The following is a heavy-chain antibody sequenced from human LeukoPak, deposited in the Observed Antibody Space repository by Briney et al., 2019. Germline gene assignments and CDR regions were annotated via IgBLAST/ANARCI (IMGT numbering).Heavy chain of an antibody. CDR2: INPNSGGT. D-gene: IGHD2-15*01. CDR3: ARGDCSVSGCHGGNWFDP. Sequence: ASVKVSCRTSGYTFTGHYIHWVRQAPGQGLEWMGWINPNSGGTNYAQSFQGRVTMTRDTSSSTAHMELSRLRSDDTAVYYCARGDCSVSGCHGGNWFDPWGQGTLVTVSS. J-gene: IGHJ5*02. CDR1: GYTFTGHY. V-gene: IGHV1-2*02.